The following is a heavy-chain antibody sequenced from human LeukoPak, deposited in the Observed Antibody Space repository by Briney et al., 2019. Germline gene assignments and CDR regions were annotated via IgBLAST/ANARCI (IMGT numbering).Heavy chain of an antibody. J-gene: IGHJ3*02. CDR2: MNPNSGNT. CDR3: ARSKISSGGAFDI. Sequence: APVKVSCKASGYTFTSYDINWVRQATGQGLEWMGWMNPNSGNTGYAQKFQGRVTMTRNTSISTAYMELSSLRSEDTAVYYCARSKISSGGAFDIWGQGTMVTVSS. D-gene: IGHD6-25*01. V-gene: IGHV1-8*01. CDR1: GYTFTSYD.